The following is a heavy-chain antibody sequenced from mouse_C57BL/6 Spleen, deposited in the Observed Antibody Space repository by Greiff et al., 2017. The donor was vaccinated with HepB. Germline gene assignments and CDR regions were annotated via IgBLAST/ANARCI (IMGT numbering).Heavy chain of an antibody. CDR1: GFTFSNYW. D-gene: IGHD1-1*01. CDR2: IRLKSDNYAT. Sequence: EVQLVESGGGLVQPGGSMKLSCVASGFTFSNYWMNWVRQSPEKGLEWVAQIRLKSDNYATHYAESVKGRFTISRDDSKSSVYLQMNNLRAEDTGIYYCTKEVLLRPFAYWGQGTLVTVSA. V-gene: IGHV6-3*01. CDR3: TKEVLLRPFAY. J-gene: IGHJ3*01.